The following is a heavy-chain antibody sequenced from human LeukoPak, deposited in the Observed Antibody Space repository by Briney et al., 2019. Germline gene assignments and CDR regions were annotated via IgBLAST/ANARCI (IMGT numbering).Heavy chain of an antibody. CDR3: ARDWCGSSPSCYMDV. CDR2: ISRYNGNP. CDR1: GYTFIRCG. D-gene: IGHD2-2*01. Sequence: ASVKVSCKASGYTFIRCGISWVRQAPGQGLEWMGWISRYNGNPNYAQKFQGRVTMTTETTTSTAYMELRSLRSDDMSVYYCARDWCGSSPSCYMDVWGKGTTVTVSS. V-gene: IGHV1-18*03. J-gene: IGHJ6*04.